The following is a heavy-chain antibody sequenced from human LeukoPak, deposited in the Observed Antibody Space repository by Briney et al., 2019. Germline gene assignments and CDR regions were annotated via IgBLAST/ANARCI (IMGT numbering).Heavy chain of an antibody. Sequence: PGRSLRLSCAASGFTFSNFGMHWVRQAPGKGLEWVAVISYDGKNEYYTDSVKGRFTISRDNAKNTLYLQMNSLRVEDTAVYYCAREMFWRGYFSNLHFDYWGQGALVTVSS. CDR3: AREMFWRGYFSNLHFDY. CDR2: ISYDGKNE. D-gene: IGHD3-3*01. J-gene: IGHJ4*02. CDR1: GFTFSNFG. V-gene: IGHV3-30*03.